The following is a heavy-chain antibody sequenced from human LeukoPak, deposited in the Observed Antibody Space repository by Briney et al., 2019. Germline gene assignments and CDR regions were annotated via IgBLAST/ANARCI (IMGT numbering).Heavy chain of an antibody. V-gene: IGHV1-2*02. D-gene: IGHD2-2*01. CDR2: INPNSGGT. J-gene: IGHJ6*03. CDR3: ASNPDCSSTSCYAGYYYYYYMDV. Sequence: GASVKVSCKASGYTFTGYYMHWVRQAPGQGLEWMGWINPNSGGTNYAQKFQGRVTITADESTSTAYMELSSLRSEDTAVYYCASNPDCSSTSCYAGYYYYYYMDVWGKGTTVTISS. CDR1: GYTFTGYY.